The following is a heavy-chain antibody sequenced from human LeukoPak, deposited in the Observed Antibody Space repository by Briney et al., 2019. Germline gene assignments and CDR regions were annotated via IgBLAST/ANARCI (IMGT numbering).Heavy chain of an antibody. J-gene: IGHJ4*02. CDR2: ISSSSSYT. V-gene: IGHV3-11*06. CDR1: GFTFSDYY. D-gene: IGHD1-1*01. Sequence: GGSLRLSCAASGFTFSDYYMSWIRQAPGKGLEWVSYISSSSSYTKYADSVKGRFTISRDNAKNSLYLQVNSLRAEDTAVYYCARGTGTTAYFDYWGQGTLVTVSS. CDR3: ARGTGTTAYFDY.